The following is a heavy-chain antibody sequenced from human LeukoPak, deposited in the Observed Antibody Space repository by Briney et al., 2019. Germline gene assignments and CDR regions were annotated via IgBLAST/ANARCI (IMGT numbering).Heavy chain of an antibody. CDR3: AREVGGYSSGWYYFDY. V-gene: IGHV4-31*11. CDR2: IYYSGST. Sequence: SETLSLTCAVSGGSISSGGYSWSWIRQHPGKGLEWIGCIYYSGSTYYNPSLKSRVTISVDTSKNQFSLKLSSVTAADTAVYYCAREVGGYSSGWYYFDYWGQGTLVTVSS. J-gene: IGHJ4*02. D-gene: IGHD6-19*01. CDR1: GGSISSGGYS.